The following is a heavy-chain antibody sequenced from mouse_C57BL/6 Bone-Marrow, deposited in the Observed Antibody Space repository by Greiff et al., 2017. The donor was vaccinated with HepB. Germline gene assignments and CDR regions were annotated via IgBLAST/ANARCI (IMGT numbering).Heavy chain of an antibody. CDR2: INPNNGGT. CDR1: GYTFTDYN. D-gene: IGHD1-1*01. J-gene: IGHJ4*01. CDR3: ARYYYGSRDAMDY. Sequence: EVQLKESGPELVKPGASVKMSCKASGYTFTDYNMHWVKQSHGKSLEWIGYINPNNGGTSYNQKFKGKATLTVNKSSSTAYMELRSLTSEDSAVYYCARYYYGSRDAMDYWGQGTSVTVSS. V-gene: IGHV1-22*01.